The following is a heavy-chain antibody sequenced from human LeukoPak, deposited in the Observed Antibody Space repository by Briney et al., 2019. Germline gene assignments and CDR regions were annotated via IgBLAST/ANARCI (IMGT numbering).Heavy chain of an antibody. Sequence: SETLSLTCTVSGGSISSYYWSWIRQPPGKGLEWSGYIYYSGSTNYNPSLKSRVTISVDTSKNQFSLKLSSVTAADTAVYYCARVHPTYYDFWSGSGHFDYWGQGTLVTVSS. CDR3: ARVHPTYYDFWSGSGHFDY. CDR2: IYYSGST. CDR1: GGSISSYY. V-gene: IGHV4-59*01. J-gene: IGHJ4*02. D-gene: IGHD3-3*01.